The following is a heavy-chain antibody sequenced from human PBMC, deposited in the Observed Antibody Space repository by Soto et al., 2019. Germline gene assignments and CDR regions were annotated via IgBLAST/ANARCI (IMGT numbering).Heavy chain of an antibody. CDR1: GFSLSTSGVG. CDR2: IYWDDDK. V-gene: IGHV2-5*02. CDR3: AHRQWPPPRNYYGSGSYYKEYYFDY. D-gene: IGHD3-10*01. J-gene: IGHJ4*02. Sequence: QITLKESGPTLVKPTQTLTLTCTFSGFSLSTSGVGVGWIRQPPGKALEWLALIYWDDDKRYSPSLKSRLTITKDTSKNQVVLTMTNMDPVDTATYYCAHRQWPPPRNYYGSGSYYKEYYFDYWGQGTLVTVSS.